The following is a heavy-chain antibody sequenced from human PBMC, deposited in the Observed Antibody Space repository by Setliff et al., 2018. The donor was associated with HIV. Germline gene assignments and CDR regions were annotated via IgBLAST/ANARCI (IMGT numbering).Heavy chain of an antibody. D-gene: IGHD1-26*01. V-gene: IGHV1-3*01. J-gene: IGHJ6*03. Sequence: ASVKVSCKASGYTFTTYAIHWVRQAPGQRLEFMGWINAGNGNTKYSQRFQGRVTITIDTSASTAYMELSSLRSEDTAVYYCARAGRSGSYNYYYYYYMDVWGKGTTVTVSS. CDR1: GYTFTTYA. CDR3: ARAGRSGSYNYYYYYYMDV. CDR2: INAGNGNT.